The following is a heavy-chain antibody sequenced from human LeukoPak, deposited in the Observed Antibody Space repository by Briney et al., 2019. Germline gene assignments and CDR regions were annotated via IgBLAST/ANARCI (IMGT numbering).Heavy chain of an antibody. D-gene: IGHD3-16*01. CDR3: ANDNQRGGFQQ. J-gene: IGHJ1*01. CDR2: ISGDGATT. CDR1: GFSLDDTA. V-gene: IGHV3-43*02. Sequence: TGGSLRLSCAASGFSLDDTAMYWVRQAPGKGLEWVSLISGDGATTYYADSVKGRFNISRDNSKSSLYLQMNSLRSEDTALYYCANDNQRGGFQQWGQGTLVTVSS.